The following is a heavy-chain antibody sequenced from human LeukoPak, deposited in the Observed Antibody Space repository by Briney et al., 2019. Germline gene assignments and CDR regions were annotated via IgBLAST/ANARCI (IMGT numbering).Heavy chain of an antibody. D-gene: IGHD2-8*01. CDR3: ARARYHTEMTYFRTVYYFDY. V-gene: IGHV4-59*01. Sequence: SETLSLTCTISGGYISDYYWSWIRQPPGKGLEWIGYIHYSGSTNYNPSLESRVTISVDTSKNQFSLKLSSVTAADTAVYYCARARYHTEMTYFRTVYYFDYWGQGTLVTVSS. CDR2: IHYSGST. J-gene: IGHJ4*02. CDR1: GGYISDYY.